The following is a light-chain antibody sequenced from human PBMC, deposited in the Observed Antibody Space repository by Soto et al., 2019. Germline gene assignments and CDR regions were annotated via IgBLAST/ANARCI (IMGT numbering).Light chain of an antibody. CDR2: TNV. CDR1: SSHIGRNT. V-gene: IGLV1-44*01. J-gene: IGLJ1*01. Sequence: VLNQPPSPVGSPGPRVTISCSGSSSHIGRNTVHWDQQLPGTAPIVLIYTNVKRPLGAPARFSGSRSGTSASLAISGFHFVDEADYYCAEWDDSLKGHVFGTGTKVTVL. CDR3: AEWDDSLKGHV.